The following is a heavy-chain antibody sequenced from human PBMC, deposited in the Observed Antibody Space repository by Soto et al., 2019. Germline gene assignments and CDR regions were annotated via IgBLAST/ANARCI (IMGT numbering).Heavy chain of an antibody. D-gene: IGHD6-13*01. V-gene: IGHV5-10-1*04. CDR1: GYSFTSYW. J-gene: IGHJ4*02. CDR3: ARGAAAGSDYFDY. CDR2: IDPSDSYT. Sequence: PGESLKISCKGSGYSFTSYWISWVRQMPGKGLEWMGRIDPSDSYTNYSPSFQGQVTISADKSISTAYLQWSSLKASDTAMYYCARGAAAGSDYFDYWGQGTLVTVSS.